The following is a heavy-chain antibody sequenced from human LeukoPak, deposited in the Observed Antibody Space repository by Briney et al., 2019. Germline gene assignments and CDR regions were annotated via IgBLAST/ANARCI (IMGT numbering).Heavy chain of an antibody. V-gene: IGHV3-11*04. CDR1: GFTFSDYY. J-gene: IGHJ4*02. CDR2: ISSSGSTI. CDR3: ARAVAGHSYFDY. Sequence: GGSLRLSCAASGFTFSDYYMSWIRQAPGKGLEWVSYISSSGSTIYYADSVKGRFTISRDNSKNTLYLQMNSLRAEDTAVYYCARAVAGHSYFDYWGQGTLVTVSS. D-gene: IGHD6-19*01.